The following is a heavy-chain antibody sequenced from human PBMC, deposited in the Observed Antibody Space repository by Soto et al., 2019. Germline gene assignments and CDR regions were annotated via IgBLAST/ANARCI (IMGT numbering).Heavy chain of an antibody. J-gene: IGHJ5*02. CDR1: GGSISSGGYY. CDR3: ARNGVAATEMGWFDP. Sequence: SETLSLTCTVSGGSISSGGYYWSWIRQHPGKGLEWIGYIYYSGSTYYNPSLKSRVTISVDTSKNQFSLKLSSVTAADTAVYYCARNGVAATEMGWFDPWGQGTLVTVSS. D-gene: IGHD2-15*01. V-gene: IGHV4-31*03. CDR2: IYYSGST.